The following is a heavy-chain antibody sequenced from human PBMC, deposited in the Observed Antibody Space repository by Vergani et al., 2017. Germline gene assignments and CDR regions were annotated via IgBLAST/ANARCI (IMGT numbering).Heavy chain of an antibody. CDR1: GFTFSNAW. V-gene: IGHV3-15*01. J-gene: IGHJ4*02. Sequence: EVQLVESGGGLVKPGGSLRLSCAASGFTFSNAWMSWVRQAPGKGLEWVGRIKSKTDGGTTDYAAPVKGRFTISRDDSKNTLYLQMNSLKTEDTAVYYCTTDVYYYGPGAKGYWGQGTLVTVSS. CDR2: IKSKTDGGTT. D-gene: IGHD3-10*01. CDR3: TTDVYYYGPGAKGY.